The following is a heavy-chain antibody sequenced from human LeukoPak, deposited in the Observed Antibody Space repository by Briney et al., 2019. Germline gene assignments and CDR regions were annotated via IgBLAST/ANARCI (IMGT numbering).Heavy chain of an antibody. V-gene: IGHV1-69*05. Sequence: SVKVSCKASGGTFSSYAISWVRHAPGQGLEWMGGIIPIFGTANYAQTFQGRVTITTDESTSTAYMELSSLRSEDTAVYYCARDCRITIFGVVTHPGYWYFDLWGRGTLVTVSS. D-gene: IGHD3-3*01. CDR1: GGTFSSYA. CDR2: IIPIFGTA. J-gene: IGHJ2*01. CDR3: ARDCRITIFGVVTHPGYWYFDL.